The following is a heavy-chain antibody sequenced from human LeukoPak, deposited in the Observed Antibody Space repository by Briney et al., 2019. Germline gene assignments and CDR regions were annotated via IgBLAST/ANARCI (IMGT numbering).Heavy chain of an antibody. CDR1: GFTFSSYS. V-gene: IGHV3-21*01. D-gene: IGHD3-22*01. CDR3: AREYYYDSSGYYYYGMDV. CDR2: ISSSSSYI. J-gene: IGHJ6*02. Sequence: TGGSLRLSCAASGFTFSSYSMNWVRQAPGKGLEWVSSISSSSSYIYYADSVKGRFTISRDNAKNSPYLQMNSLRAEDTAVYYCAREYYYDSSGYYYYGMDVWGQGTTVTVSS.